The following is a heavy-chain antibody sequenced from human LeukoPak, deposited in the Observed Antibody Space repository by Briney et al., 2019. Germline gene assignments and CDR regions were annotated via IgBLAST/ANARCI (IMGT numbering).Heavy chain of an antibody. CDR3: ARKSYGEEDN. V-gene: IGHV1-46*02. CDR1: GYTFNRYY. D-gene: IGHD4-17*01. CDR2: INPSGGST. Sequence: ASVKVSCKACGYTFNRYYMHWVRQAPGQGLEWMGIINPSGGSTSYAQKFQGRVTMTRDTSTSTVYMELSSLRSEDTAVYYCARKSYGEEDNWGQGTLVTVSS. J-gene: IGHJ4*02.